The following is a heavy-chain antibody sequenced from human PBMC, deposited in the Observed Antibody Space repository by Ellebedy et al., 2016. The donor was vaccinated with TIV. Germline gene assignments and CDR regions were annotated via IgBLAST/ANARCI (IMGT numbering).Heavy chain of an antibody. CDR3: TRDSGPSGSPYAFDI. V-gene: IGHV3-21*01. D-gene: IGHD1-26*01. CDR2: ISPTSDYI. Sequence: GKSLKISCAASGFTFNIYNMNWVRQAPGQGLEWVSFISPTSDYIYYADSVKGRFIISRDNAKNSLYLQMSSLRAEDTAVYFCTRDSGPSGSPYAFDIWGQGTMVTVSS. CDR1: GFTFNIYN. J-gene: IGHJ3*02.